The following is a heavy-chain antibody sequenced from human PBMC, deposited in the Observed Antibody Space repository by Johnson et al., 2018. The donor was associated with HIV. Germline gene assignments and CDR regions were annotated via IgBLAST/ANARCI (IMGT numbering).Heavy chain of an antibody. D-gene: IGHD3-3*01. V-gene: IGHV3-11*01. CDR2: ISRSGSTI. CDR3: AKSHLRILEWLPDDAFDI. CDR1: GFSFSDYY. J-gene: IGHJ3*02. Sequence: QVQLMESGGGLVKPGGSLRLSCAASGFSFSDYYMSWIRQAPGKGLEWISYISRSGSTIYYADSVKGRFTISRDNSKNTLYLQMNSLRAEDTAVYYCAKSHLRILEWLPDDAFDIWGQGTMVTVSS.